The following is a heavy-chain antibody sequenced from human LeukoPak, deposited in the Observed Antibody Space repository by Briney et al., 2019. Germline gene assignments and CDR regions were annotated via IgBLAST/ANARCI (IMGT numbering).Heavy chain of an antibody. D-gene: IGHD1-26*01. J-gene: IGHJ4*02. Sequence: PGRSLRLSCAASGFTFSSYGIHWVRQAPGKGLEWVAVISYDGSTIYYADSVKGRFTISRDNSKDTLYLQMNSPRADDTAVYYCAKGVGSTGSYFDYWGQGTLVTVSS. CDR1: GFTFSSYG. CDR3: AKGVGSTGSYFDY. V-gene: IGHV3-30*18. CDR2: ISYDGSTI.